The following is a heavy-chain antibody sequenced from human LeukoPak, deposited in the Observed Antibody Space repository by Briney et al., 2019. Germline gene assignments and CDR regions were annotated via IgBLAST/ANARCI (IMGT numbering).Heavy chain of an antibody. J-gene: IGHJ4*02. D-gene: IGHD1-1*01. Sequence: GGSLRLSCAASGFTFSSYLMSWVRQAPGKGLEWVANIKQDESEKYYVDSLKGRFTISRDNAKNSLYLQMNSLRAEDTAVYYCARDKIEGPTKLDYWGQGILVTVSS. CDR3: ARDKIEGPTKLDY. V-gene: IGHV3-7*01. CDR2: IKQDESEK. CDR1: GFTFSSYL.